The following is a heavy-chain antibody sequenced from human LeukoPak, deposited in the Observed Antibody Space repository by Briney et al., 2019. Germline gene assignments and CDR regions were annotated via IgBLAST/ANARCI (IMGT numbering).Heavy chain of an antibody. D-gene: IGHD1-26*01. V-gene: IGHV1-46*01. J-gene: IGHJ4*02. Sequence: RASVKVSCKASGYTFTSYYMHWVRQAPGQGLEWMGIINPSGGSTSYAQKFQGRVTMTRDTSTSTVYMELSSLRSEDTAVYYCARETPLSGSYYGAYDYWGQGTLVTVSS. CDR1: GYTFTSYY. CDR3: ARETPLSGSYYGAYDY. CDR2: INPSGGST.